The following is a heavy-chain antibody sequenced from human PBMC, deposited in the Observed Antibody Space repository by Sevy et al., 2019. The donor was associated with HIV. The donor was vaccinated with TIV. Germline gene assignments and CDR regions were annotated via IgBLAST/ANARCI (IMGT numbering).Heavy chain of an antibody. CDR3: VRMAQLSFLGREY. CDR2: IYTTGST. Sequence: SETLSLTCTVSGDSISSYYWSWIRQPAGKGLEWIGRIYTTGSTKYNPSLNSRVTMSVDTSKNQFSLKLSSVTAADTAVYFCVRMAQLSFLGREYWGQGTLVTVSS. CDR1: GDSISSYY. D-gene: IGHD5-18*01. V-gene: IGHV4-4*07. J-gene: IGHJ4*02.